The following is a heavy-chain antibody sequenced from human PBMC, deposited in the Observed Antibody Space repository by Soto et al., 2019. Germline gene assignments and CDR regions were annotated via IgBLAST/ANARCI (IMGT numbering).Heavy chain of an antibody. J-gene: IGHJ6*02. CDR3: AKDRRGWDYYYGMDV. CDR2: ISGSGGST. CDR1: GFTFSSYA. Sequence: EVQLLESGGGLVQPGGSLRLSCAASGFTFSSYAMSWVRQAPGKGLEWVSAISGSGGSTYYADSVKGRFTISRDNSKNPLYLQMNSLRAEDTAVYYCAKDRRGWDYYYGMDVWGQGTTVTVSS. V-gene: IGHV3-23*01. D-gene: IGHD6-19*01.